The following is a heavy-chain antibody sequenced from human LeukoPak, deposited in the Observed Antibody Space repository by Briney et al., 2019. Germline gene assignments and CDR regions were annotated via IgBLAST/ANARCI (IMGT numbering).Heavy chain of an antibody. CDR1: GGSISSSSYY. D-gene: IGHD2-2*01. CDR3: ARRIVVVPAAMDDNWFDP. Sequence: SETLSLTCTVSGGSISSSSYYWGWIRQPPGKGLEWIGSIYYSGSTYYNPSLKSRVTISVDTSKNQFSLKLSSVTAADTAVYYCARRIVVVPAAMDDNWFDPWGQGTLVTVSS. V-gene: IGHV4-39*01. CDR2: IYYSGST. J-gene: IGHJ5*02.